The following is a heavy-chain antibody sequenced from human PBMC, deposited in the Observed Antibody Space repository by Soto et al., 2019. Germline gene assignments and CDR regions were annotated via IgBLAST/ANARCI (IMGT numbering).Heavy chain of an antibody. D-gene: IGHD1-26*01. CDR1: GYTFTSYA. Sequence: GASVKVSCKASGYTFTSYAMHWVRQAPGQRLEWMGWINAGNGNTKYSQKFQGRVTITRDTSASTAYMELSSLRSEDTAVYYCARGLRELRYYYYYGMDVWGHGTTVTVSS. V-gene: IGHV1-3*01. CDR2: INAGNGNT. J-gene: IGHJ6*02. CDR3: ARGLRELRYYYYYGMDV.